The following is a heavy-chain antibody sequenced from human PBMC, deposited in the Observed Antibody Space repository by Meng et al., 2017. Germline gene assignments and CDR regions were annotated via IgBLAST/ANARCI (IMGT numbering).Heavy chain of an antibody. V-gene: IGHV1-69*05. CDR2: IIPIFGTA. J-gene: IGHJ5*02. D-gene: IGHD6-19*01. Sequence: GQSGGGVMRPGSSVKVSCTASGGPFSSYAISWVRQAPGQGLEWMGGIIPIFGTANYAQKFQGRVTITTDESTSTAYMELSSLRSEDTAVYYCASTIAVAGTGWFDPWGQGTLVTVSS. CDR3: ASTIAVAGTGWFDP. CDR1: GGPFSSYA.